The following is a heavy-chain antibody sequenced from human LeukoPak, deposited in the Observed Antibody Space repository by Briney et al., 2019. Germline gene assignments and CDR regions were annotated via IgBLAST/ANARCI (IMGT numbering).Heavy chain of an antibody. CDR1: GFTFSSYW. CDR3: ARESGGYYYYMDV. CDR2: INSDGSST. Sequence: PGGSLRLSCAASGFTFSSYWMHWVRQAPGKGLVWVSRINSDGSSTSYADSVKGRFTISRDNAKSTLYLQMNSLRAEDTAVYYCARESGGYYYYMDVWGKGTTVTISS. D-gene: IGHD1-26*01. V-gene: IGHV3-74*01. J-gene: IGHJ6*03.